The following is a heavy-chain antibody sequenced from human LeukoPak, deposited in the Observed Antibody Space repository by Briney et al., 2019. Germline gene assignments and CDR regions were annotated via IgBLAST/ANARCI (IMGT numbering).Heavy chain of an antibody. CDR1: GFTFSSYS. CDR3: ARDCRGSGGSCYTSR. J-gene: IGHJ4*02. CDR2: ISSGSSYI. D-gene: IGHD2-15*01. Sequence: GGSLRLSCAASGFTFSSYSMNWVRQAPGKGLEWVSSISSGSSYIYYADSVKGRFTISRDNAKNSLYLQMNSLRAEDTAVYYCARDCRGSGGSCYTSRWGQGTLVTVSS. V-gene: IGHV3-21*04.